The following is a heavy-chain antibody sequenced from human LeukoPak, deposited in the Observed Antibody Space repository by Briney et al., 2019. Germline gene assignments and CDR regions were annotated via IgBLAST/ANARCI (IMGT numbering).Heavy chain of an antibody. D-gene: IGHD1-1*01. Sequence: GRSLRLSCASSGFTFSGHAMSWVRQAPGKGLEWISAVSGSDNSTYYADSVKGRFTVSRDDSKNTLYLQMHNLRAEDTAVYYCAKDPTGTTLGEDYWGQGTLVTVSS. V-gene: IGHV3-23*01. J-gene: IGHJ4*02. CDR2: VSGSDNST. CDR1: GFTFSGHA. CDR3: AKDPTGTTLGEDY.